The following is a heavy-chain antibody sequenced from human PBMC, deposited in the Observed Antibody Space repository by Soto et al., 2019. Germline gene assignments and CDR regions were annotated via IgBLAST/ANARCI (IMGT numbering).Heavy chain of an antibody. D-gene: IGHD2-8*01. Sequence: RLSCTASGFFFDDFAMSWVRQAPGEGLEWVGFIRGREYGGTAEYAASVKGRFTISRDDSKSIAYLQINSLKTEDTAVYYCSRNSNGGTYSDMGIWGQGTTVTVSS. J-gene: IGHJ6*02. V-gene: IGHV3-49*04. CDR2: IRGREYGGTA. CDR1: GFFFDDFA. CDR3: SRNSNGGTYSDMGI.